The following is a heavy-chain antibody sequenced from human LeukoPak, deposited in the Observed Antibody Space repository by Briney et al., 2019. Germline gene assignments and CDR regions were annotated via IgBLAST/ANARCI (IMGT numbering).Heavy chain of an antibody. V-gene: IGHV3-53*01. CDR2: IYSGGRT. CDR1: GFTVSSNY. J-gene: IGHJ3*02. D-gene: IGHD2-15*01. CDR3: AREGYCSGGSCRDAFDI. Sequence: GGSLRLSCAASGFTVSSNYMSWVRHAPGKGLECVSVIYSGGRTYYAESVKGRFTISRDNFTNTLYLQMNSLRADDTAVYYCAREGYCSGGSCRDAFDIWGQGTMVTVSS.